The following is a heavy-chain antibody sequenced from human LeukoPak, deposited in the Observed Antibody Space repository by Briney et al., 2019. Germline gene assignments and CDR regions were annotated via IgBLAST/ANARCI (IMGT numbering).Heavy chain of an antibody. CDR1: GFTFSSYG. CDR2: ISYDGSNK. V-gene: IGHV3-30*18. CDR3: AKELPKMDYDFWSGYWGPAYYYYYGMDV. Sequence: GGSLRLSCAASGFTFSSYGMHWVRQAPGKGLEWVAVISYDGSNKYYADSVKGRFTISRDNSKNTLYLQMNSLRAEDTAVYYCAKELPKMDYDFWSGYWGPAYYYYYGMDVWGQGTTVTVSS. J-gene: IGHJ6*02. D-gene: IGHD3-3*01.